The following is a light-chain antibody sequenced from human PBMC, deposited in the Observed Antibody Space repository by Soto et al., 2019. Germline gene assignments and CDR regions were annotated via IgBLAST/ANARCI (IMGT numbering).Light chain of an antibody. CDR3: RSYAGSNNPPFV. CDR1: SSDVGGFNY. V-gene: IGLV2-8*01. J-gene: IGLJ1*01. CDR2: EVT. Sequence: QSVLTQPPSASGSPGQSITISCTGTSSDVGGFNYVSWHQQHPGKAPKVIIYEVTKRPSGVPDRFSGSKSANTASLTVSGLQAEDEADYYCRSYAGSNNPPFVFGTGTKVTVL.